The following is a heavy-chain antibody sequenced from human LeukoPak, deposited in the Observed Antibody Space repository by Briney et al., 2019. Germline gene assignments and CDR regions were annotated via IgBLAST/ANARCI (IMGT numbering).Heavy chain of an antibody. CDR2: IIPIFGTA. CDR1: GGTFSSYA. CDR3: ARDPFRLAYCGGDCYSLQYFQH. D-gene: IGHD2-21*02. J-gene: IGHJ1*01. V-gene: IGHV1-69*06. Sequence: SVKVSCKASGGTFSSYAISWVRQAPGQGLEWMGGIIPIFGTANYAQKFQGRVTITADKSTSTAYMELSSLRSEDTAVYYCARDPFRLAYCGGDCYSLQYFQHWGQGTLVTVSS.